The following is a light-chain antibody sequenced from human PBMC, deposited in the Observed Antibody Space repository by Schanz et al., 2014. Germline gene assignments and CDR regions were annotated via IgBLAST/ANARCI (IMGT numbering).Light chain of an antibody. V-gene: IGKV3-11*01. CDR2: DAS. CDR3: QQYDGSPFT. Sequence: EIVLTQSPATLSLSPGERATLSCRASQSVNRFLAWYQQKPGQAPRLLIYDASNRATDIPARFSGSGSGTDFTLTISRLEPEDFAVYYCQQYDGSPFTFGGGTKVEIK. CDR1: QSVNRF. J-gene: IGKJ4*01.